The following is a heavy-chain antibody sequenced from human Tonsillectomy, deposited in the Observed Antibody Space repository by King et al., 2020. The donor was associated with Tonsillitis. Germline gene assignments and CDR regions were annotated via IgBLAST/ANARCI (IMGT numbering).Heavy chain of an antibody. CDR1: GYFISSSYW. Sequence: VQLQESGPGLVKPSDTLSLTCAVSGYFISSSYWWGWIRQPPGKGLEWIGYIYYSGSTHYNPSLRSRVTMSVDTSKNQFSLKLTSVTAVDTAVYYCARRSTSGDHDAFDIWGQGTTVTVSS. D-gene: IGHD2-2*01. CDR3: ARRSTSGDHDAFDI. J-gene: IGHJ3*02. CDR2: IYYSGST. V-gene: IGHV4-28*01.